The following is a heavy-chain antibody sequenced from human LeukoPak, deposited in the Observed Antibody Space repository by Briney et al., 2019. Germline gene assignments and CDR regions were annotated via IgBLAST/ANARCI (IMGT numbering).Heavy chain of an antibody. CDR3: AKDGFSSSWYHAYYFDY. J-gene: IGHJ4*02. CDR2: ISGSGGST. V-gene: IGHV3-23*01. Sequence: GGSLRLSCAASGFTFSSYAMSWVRQAPGKGLEWVSAISGSGGSTYYADSVKGRFTISRDNSKNTLYLQMNSLRAEDTAVYYCAKDGFSSSWYHAYYFDYWGQGTLVTVSS. CDR1: GFTFSSYA. D-gene: IGHD6-13*01.